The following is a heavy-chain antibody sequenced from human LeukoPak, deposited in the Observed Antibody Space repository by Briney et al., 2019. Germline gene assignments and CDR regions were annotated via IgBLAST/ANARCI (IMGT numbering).Heavy chain of an antibody. CDR1: GGTFSSYA. CDR3: ARGDDYSNYYFDY. D-gene: IGHD4-11*01. Sequence: SVKVSCKASGGTFSSYAISWVRQAPGQGLEWMVRIIPIFGIANYAQKFQGRVTITADKSTSTAYMELSSLRSEDTAVYYCARGDDYSNYYFDYWGQGTLVTVSS. J-gene: IGHJ4*02. CDR2: IIPIFGIA. V-gene: IGHV1-69*04.